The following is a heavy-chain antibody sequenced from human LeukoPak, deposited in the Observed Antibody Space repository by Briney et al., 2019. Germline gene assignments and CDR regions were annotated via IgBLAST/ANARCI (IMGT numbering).Heavy chain of an antibody. CDR3: ARGSGDGLGVVNYFYMDV. CDR2: ISAYNGNT. Sequence: ASVKVFCKASGYTFTNFGFTWVRQAPGQGLEWMGWISAYNGNTNYAQKLQGRVTMTTDTSTRTAYMELRGHRSDDAAVYYCARGSGDGLGVVNYFYMDVWGKGATVTVSS. V-gene: IGHV1-18*01. D-gene: IGHD3-3*01. CDR1: GYTFTNFG. J-gene: IGHJ6*03.